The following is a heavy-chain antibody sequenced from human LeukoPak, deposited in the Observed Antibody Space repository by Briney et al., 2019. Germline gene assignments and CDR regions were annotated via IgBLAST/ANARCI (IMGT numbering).Heavy chain of an antibody. V-gene: IGHV3-20*04. CDR2: IKWDGGRT. J-gene: IGHJ4*02. D-gene: IGHD6-13*01. CDR3: ARGSGSSWYFYFGY. CDR1: GFTFSRFW. Sequence: GGSLRLSCAASGFTFSRFWMSWVRQSPGKGLEWVSGIKWDGGRTGYADSVKGRFTISRDNAKNSVYLQMNSLRAEDTALYYCARGSGSSWYFYFGYWGQGTLVTVSS.